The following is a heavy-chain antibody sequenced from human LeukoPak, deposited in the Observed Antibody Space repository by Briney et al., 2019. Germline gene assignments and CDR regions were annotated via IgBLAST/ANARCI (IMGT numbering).Heavy chain of an antibody. V-gene: IGHV3-30*09. CDR3: ARDRVAVYCSGGNCQSRYYYYDMDV. CDR2: ISYNGSDK. Sequence: GGSLRLSCAVSGFRVSDYYMSRVRQAPGKGLEWVASISYNGSDKVFPDSVKGRFAISRDNSNNTLYLQMNSLRPEDTAVYFCARDRVAVYCSGGNCQSRYYYYDMDVWGQGTTVTVSS. J-gene: IGHJ6*02. CDR1: GFRVSDYY. D-gene: IGHD2-15*01.